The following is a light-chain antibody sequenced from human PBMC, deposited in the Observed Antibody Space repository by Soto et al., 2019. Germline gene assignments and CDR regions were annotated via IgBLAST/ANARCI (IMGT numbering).Light chain of an antibody. V-gene: IGKV1-9*01. CDR2: GAS. J-gene: IGKJ5*01. CDR3: QQLNAYPLT. Sequence: DIPLTQSPYFLSPSVGDRVTLTGRASQGTSSYLAWFQQKPGRAPKLLIYGASTLQSGVPARFSGSGSGTDFTLTISNLQPEDFATYYCQQLNAYPLTFGQGTRLEIK. CDR1: QGTSSY.